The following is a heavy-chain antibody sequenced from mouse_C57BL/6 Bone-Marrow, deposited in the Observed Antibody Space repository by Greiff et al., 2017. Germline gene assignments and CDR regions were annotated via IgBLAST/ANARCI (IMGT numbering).Heavy chain of an antibody. J-gene: IGHJ1*03. CDR1: GYTFTSYW. Sequence: QVQLQQPGAELVKPGASVKLSCKASGYTFTSYWMQWVKQRPGQGLEWIGEIDPSDSYPNYNQKFKGKATLTVDTSSSTAYMQLSSLTSEDSAVYYSAREGYGPWYFDVWGTGTTVTVAS. CDR2: IDPSDSYP. D-gene: IGHD1-1*01. V-gene: IGHV1-50*01. CDR3: AREGYGPWYFDV.